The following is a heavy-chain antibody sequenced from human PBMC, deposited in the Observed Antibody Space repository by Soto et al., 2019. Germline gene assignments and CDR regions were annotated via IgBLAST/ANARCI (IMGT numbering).Heavy chain of an antibody. V-gene: IGHV4-61*08. Sequence: QVQLQESGPGLVKPSETLSLTCIVSGGSVSNDAYYWSWIRQPPGKGLEWIGYIYHSGSTYYNPSLKSRVTISADTSANQFSLEVSSVTAADTAVYYCARLGIGWEFPFDYWGKGTLVNVSS. J-gene: IGHJ4*02. CDR1: GGSVSNDAYY. CDR2: IYHSGST. D-gene: IGHD1-26*01. CDR3: ARLGIGWEFPFDY.